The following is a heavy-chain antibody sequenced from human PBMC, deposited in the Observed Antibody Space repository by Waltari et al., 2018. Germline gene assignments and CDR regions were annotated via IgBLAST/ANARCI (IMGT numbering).Heavy chain of an antibody. CDR1: GFTFSSYS. V-gene: IGHV3-NL1*01. J-gene: IGHJ4*02. D-gene: IGHD6-19*01. CDR3: ARENSVAGARAFDY. CDR2: FYSAGST. Sequence: QVQLVESGGGVVQPGTSLRLSCAASGFTFSSYSMHWVRQAPGKGLGGGSVFYSAGSTNYADSVKGRFTISRYNSKNTLSLQMNSLRTEDTAVYYCARENSVAGARAFDYWGQGLLVTVSS.